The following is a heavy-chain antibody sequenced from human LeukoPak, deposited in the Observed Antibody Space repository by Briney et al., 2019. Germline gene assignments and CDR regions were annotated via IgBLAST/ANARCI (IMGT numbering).Heavy chain of an antibody. D-gene: IGHD2-15*01. Sequence: ASVKVSCKASAYTFTSYGISWVRQAPGQGLEWMGWISAYNGNTNYAQKLQGRVTMTTDTSTSTAYMELRSLRSDDTAVYYCARIGYCSGGSCYLIDYWGQGTLVTVSS. CDR1: AYTFTSYG. J-gene: IGHJ4*02. V-gene: IGHV1-18*01. CDR2: ISAYNGNT. CDR3: ARIGYCSGGSCYLIDY.